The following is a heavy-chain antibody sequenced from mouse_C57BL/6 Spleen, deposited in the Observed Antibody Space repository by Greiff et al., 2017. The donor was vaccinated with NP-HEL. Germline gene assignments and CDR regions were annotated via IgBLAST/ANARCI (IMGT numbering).Heavy chain of an antibody. V-gene: IGHV1-75*01. Sequence: QVQLKQSGPELVKPGASVKISCKASGYTFTDYYINWVKQRPGQGLEWIGWIFPGSGSTYYNEKFKGKATLTVDKSSSTAYMLLSSLTSEDSAVYFWAGRGGLRLWYFDVWGTGTTVTVSS. CDR3: AGRGGLRLWYFDV. D-gene: IGHD2-2*01. CDR1: GYTFTDYY. J-gene: IGHJ1*03. CDR2: IFPGSGST.